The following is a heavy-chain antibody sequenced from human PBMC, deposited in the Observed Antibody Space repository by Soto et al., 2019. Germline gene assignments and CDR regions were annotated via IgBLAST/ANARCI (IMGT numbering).Heavy chain of an antibody. CDR3: ARGGYNTAWYFDL. CDR2: IIPIFGTA. J-gene: IGHJ2*01. Sequence: SVKVSCKASGGTFSSYAISWVRQAPGQGLEWMGGIIPIFGTANYAQKFQGRVTITADKSTSTAYMELSSLRSEDTAVYYCARGGYNTAWYFDLWGRGTLVTVSS. V-gene: IGHV1-69*06. CDR1: GGTFSSYA. D-gene: IGHD6-25*01.